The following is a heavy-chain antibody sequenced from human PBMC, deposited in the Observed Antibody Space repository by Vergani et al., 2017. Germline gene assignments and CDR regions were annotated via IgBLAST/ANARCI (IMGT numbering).Heavy chain of an antibody. J-gene: IGHJ4*02. D-gene: IGHD5-18*01. CDR1: GFTFSNYA. V-gene: IGHV3-21*01. CDR3: ARGGGMDTAMVTFFDY. CDR2: ISSSSSYI. Sequence: EVQMLESGGGLVQPGGSLRLSCAASGFTFSNYAMTWVRQAPGKGLEWVSSISSSSSYIYYADSVKGRFTISRDNAKNSLYLQMNSLRAEDTAVYYCARGGGMDTAMVTFFDYWGQGTLVTVSS.